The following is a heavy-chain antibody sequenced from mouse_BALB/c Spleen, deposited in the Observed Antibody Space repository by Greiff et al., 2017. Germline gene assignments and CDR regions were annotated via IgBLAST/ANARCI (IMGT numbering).Heavy chain of an antibody. CDR1: GFTFSSYT. D-gene: IGHD2-14*01. CDR2: ISSGGSYT. V-gene: IGHV5-6-4*01. J-gene: IGHJ4*01. CDR3: TREGVRGNYYAMDY. Sequence: EVKLMESGGGLVKPGGSLKLSCAASGFTFSSYTMSWVRQTPEKRLEWVATISSGGSYTYYPDSVKGRFTISRDNAKNTLYLQMSSLKSEDTAMYYCTREGVRGNYYAMDYWGQGTSVTVSS.